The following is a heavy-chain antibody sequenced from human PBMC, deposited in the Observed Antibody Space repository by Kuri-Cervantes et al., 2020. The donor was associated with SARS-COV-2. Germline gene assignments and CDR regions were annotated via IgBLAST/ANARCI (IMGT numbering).Heavy chain of an antibody. D-gene: IGHD6-6*01. CDR1: GGSISSSSYY. V-gene: IGHV4-39*07. CDR2: IYYNGST. Sequence: SETLSLTCTVSGGSISSSSYYWGWIRQPPGKGLEWIGSIYYNGSTYYHPSLKSRVTISVDTSKNQFSLKLTSVTAADTAVYYCARPGHSSSYALGYWGQGNLVTVSS. CDR3: ARPGHSSSYALGY. J-gene: IGHJ4*02.